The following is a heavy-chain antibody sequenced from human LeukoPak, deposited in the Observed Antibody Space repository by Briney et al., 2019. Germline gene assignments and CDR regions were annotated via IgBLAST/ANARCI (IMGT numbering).Heavy chain of an antibody. CDR3: ARAKWELLPPGY. J-gene: IGHJ4*02. Sequence: PGGSLRLSCAASGFTVSSNYMSRFRQAPGKGLEWVSVIYSGGSTYYADSVKGRFTISRDNSKNTLYLQMNSLRAEDTAVYYCARAKWELLPPGYRGQGTLVTVSS. D-gene: IGHD1-26*01. CDR1: GFTVSSNY. V-gene: IGHV3-53*01. CDR2: IYSGGST.